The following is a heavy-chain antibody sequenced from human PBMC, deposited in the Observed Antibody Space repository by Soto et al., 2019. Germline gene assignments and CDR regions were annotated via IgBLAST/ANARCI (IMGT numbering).Heavy chain of an antibody. CDR2: ISGSGGST. Sequence: EVQVLDSGGGLVQPGGSLRLSCAASGFTFTNYPMAWVRQAPAKGLEWVSTISGSGGSTFYADSVKGRFTISRDNSKNTVYPQMNSLRVEDTAVYYCAKRPLKFEGSYFDYWGQGTLFTFS. D-gene: IGHD3-10*01. V-gene: IGHV3-23*01. J-gene: IGHJ4*02. CDR3: AKRPLKFEGSYFDY. CDR1: GFTFTNYP.